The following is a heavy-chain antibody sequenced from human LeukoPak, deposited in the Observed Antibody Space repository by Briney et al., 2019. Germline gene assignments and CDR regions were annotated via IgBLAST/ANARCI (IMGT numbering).Heavy chain of an antibody. CDR1: GYTFTSYY. CDR3: AINQAGYCGGGCCYRHEFYYMDV. V-gene: IGHV1-46*01. Sequence: ASVTVSCKASGYTFTSYYMHWVRQAPGQGLEWMGIINPSGGSTSYAQKFQGRVTMTRDMSTSTVYMELSSLRSEDTAMYYCAINQAGYCGGGCCYRHEFYYMDVWGKGTSVTVSS. J-gene: IGHJ6*03. D-gene: IGHD2-15*01. CDR2: INPSGGST.